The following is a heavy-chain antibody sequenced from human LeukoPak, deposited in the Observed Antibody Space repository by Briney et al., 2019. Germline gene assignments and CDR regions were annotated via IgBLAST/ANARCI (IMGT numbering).Heavy chain of an antibody. V-gene: IGHV1-18*01. Sequence: ASVKVSCKASGHTFTSYGISWVRQAPGQGLEWMGWVSAYNGNTHYAQKLQGRVTTTIDTSTSTAYMELRSLRSDDTAVYYCAREVQLWAEGDAFDIWGQGTMVTVSS. CDR2: VSAYNGNT. CDR1: GHTFTSYG. CDR3: AREVQLWAEGDAFDI. J-gene: IGHJ3*02. D-gene: IGHD5-18*01.